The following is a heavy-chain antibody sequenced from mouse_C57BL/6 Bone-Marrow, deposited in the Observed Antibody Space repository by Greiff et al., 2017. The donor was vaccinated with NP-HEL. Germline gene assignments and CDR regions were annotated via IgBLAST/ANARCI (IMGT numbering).Heavy chain of an antibody. J-gene: IGHJ2*01. CDR3: TRGTLLPDYFDY. CDR1: GYTFTDYE. V-gene: IGHV1-15*01. CDR2: IDPETGGT. Sequence: QVQLKQSGAELVRPGASVTLSCKASGYTFTDYEMHWVKQTPVHGLEWIGAIDPETGGTAYNQKFKGKAILTADKSSSTAYMELRSLTSEDSAVYYCTRGTLLPDYFDYWGQGTTLTVSS. D-gene: IGHD1-1*01.